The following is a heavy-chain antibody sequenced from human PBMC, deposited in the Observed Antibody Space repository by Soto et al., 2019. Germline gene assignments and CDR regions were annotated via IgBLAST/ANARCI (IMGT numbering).Heavy chain of an antibody. V-gene: IGHV1-3*01. CDR3: ARGPYWGHWYFDL. Sequence: QVQLVQSGAEVKKPGASVKVSCKASGYTFTSYAMHWVRQAPGQRLEWMGWINAGNGNTKYSQKFQGRVTITRDTFASTGYMELSSLRSEGTAVYYCARGPYWGHWYFDLWGRGTLVTVSS. CDR1: GYTFTSYA. CDR2: INAGNGNT. J-gene: IGHJ2*01. D-gene: IGHD7-27*01.